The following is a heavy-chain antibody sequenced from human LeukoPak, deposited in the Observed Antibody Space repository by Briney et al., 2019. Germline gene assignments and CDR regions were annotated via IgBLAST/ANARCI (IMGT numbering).Heavy chain of an antibody. CDR2: IYWDDVK. CDR3: AHRRPVSANNYFDS. D-gene: IGHD5/OR15-5a*01. V-gene: IGHV2-5*02. CDR1: GFSLTTSEVG. Sequence: SGPTLVKPTQTLTLTCTFSGFSLTTSEVGVAWIRQPPGKALEWLAFIYWDDVKRYSPSLRSRLTITKDTSKNQVVLTMTNMDPVDTATYYCAHRRPVSANNYFDSWGQGTLVTVSS. J-gene: IGHJ4*02.